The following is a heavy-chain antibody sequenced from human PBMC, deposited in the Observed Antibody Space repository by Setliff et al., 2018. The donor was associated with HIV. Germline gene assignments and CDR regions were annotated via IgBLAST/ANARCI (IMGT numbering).Heavy chain of an antibody. CDR1: GYTFTSYG. CDR2: ISAYNGNT. Sequence: ASVKVSCKASGYTFTSYGISWVRQAPGQGLEWMGWISAYNGNTNYAQKLQGRVTMTTDTSSSTAYMELRSLRSDDTAVYYCARFNIVRYFDWSPKYYFDYWGQGTLVTVSS. D-gene: IGHD3-9*01. V-gene: IGHV1-18*01. CDR3: ARFNIVRYFDWSPKYYFDY. J-gene: IGHJ4*02.